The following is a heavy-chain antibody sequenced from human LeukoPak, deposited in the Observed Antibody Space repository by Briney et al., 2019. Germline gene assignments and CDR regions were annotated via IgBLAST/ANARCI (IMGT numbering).Heavy chain of an antibody. D-gene: IGHD3-22*01. CDR1: GYTFTSYG. J-gene: IGHJ4*02. Sequence: ASVKVSCKASGYTFTSYGISWVRQAPRQGLEWMGCISAYNGNTNYAQKLQGRVTMTTDTSTSTAYMELRSLRSDDTAVYYCARAIYDSSGYYYYFDYWGQGTLVTVSS. V-gene: IGHV1-18*01. CDR2: ISAYNGNT. CDR3: ARAIYDSSGYYYYFDY.